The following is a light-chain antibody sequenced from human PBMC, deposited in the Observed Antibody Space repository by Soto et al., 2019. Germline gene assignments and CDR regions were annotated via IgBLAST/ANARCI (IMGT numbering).Light chain of an antibody. Sequence: SVSSTKEGDRVTITCRASQGISSYLAWYQQKPGKAPKLLIYAASTLQSGVPSRFSGSGSGTEFTLTISSLQPEDFATYYCQQLNSYPLTFGPGTKVDIK. CDR1: QGISSY. CDR3: QQLNSYPLT. CDR2: AAS. J-gene: IGKJ3*01. V-gene: IGKV1-9*01.